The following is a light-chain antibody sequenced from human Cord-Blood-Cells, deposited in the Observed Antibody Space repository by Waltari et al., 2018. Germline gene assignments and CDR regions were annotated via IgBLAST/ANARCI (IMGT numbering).Light chain of an antibody. J-gene: IGLJ2*01. V-gene: IGLV2-14*01. CDR2: EVS. CDR3: SSYTSSSTLVV. Sequence: QSALTQPASVSGSPGQSITISCTGTSSDVGGSNYVSWYQQHPGKAPKLMIYEVSNRPSGVSNRFAGSKSGNTASLTISGLQAEDEAEYYCSSYTSSSTLVVFGGGTKLTVL. CDR1: SSDVGGSNY.